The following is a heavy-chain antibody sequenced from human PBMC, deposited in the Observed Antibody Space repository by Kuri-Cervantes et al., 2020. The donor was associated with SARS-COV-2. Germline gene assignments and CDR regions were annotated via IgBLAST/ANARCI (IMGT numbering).Heavy chain of an antibody. V-gene: IGHV5-51*01. CDR1: GYSFTSYW. D-gene: IGHD3-22*01. CDR2: IYPGDSDT. J-gene: IGHJ6*03. Sequence: GGSLRLSCKGSGYSFTSYWIGWVRQMPGKGLEWMGIIYPGDSDTRYSPSFQGQVTISADKSISTAYLQWSSLRSEDTAVYYCALGYWGSGYPRYYYYMDVWGKGTTVTVSS. CDR3: ALGYWGSGYPRYYYYMDV.